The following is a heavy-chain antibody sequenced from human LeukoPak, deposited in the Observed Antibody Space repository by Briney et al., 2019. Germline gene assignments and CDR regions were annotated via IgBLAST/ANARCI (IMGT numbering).Heavy chain of an antibody. V-gene: IGHV1-69*04. D-gene: IGHD1-26*01. CDR3: AHFNSGSGGWFDP. Sequence: GSSVKVSCKASGGTFSSYAISCVRQAPGQGLEWMGRIIPIFGIANYAQKFQGRVTITADKSTSTAYMELSSLRSEDTAVYYCAHFNSGSGGWFDPWGQGTLVTVSS. J-gene: IGHJ5*02. CDR2: IIPIFGIA. CDR1: GGTFSSYA.